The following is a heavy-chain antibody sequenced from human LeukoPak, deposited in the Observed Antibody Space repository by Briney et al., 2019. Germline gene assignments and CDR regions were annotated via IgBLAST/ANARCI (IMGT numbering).Heavy chain of an antibody. J-gene: IGHJ3*02. D-gene: IGHD1-26*01. CDR2: IYSDGSRT. Sequence: PGGSLRLSCAGSGFTLSSNWTHWVRQGPGKGLVWVSRIYSDGSRTNYADSVKGRFTISGDNAKNTLYLQMNSLRAEDTAVYYCARSGRGGAFDIWGQGTMVTVSS. CDR1: GFTLSSNW. CDR3: ARSGRGGAFDI. V-gene: IGHV3-74*01.